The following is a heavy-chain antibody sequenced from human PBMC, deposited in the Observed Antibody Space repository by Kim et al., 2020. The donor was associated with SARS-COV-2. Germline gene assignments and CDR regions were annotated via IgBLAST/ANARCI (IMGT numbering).Heavy chain of an antibody. CDR1: GGSISSGGYY. J-gene: IGHJ3*02. CDR3: ARDNGARYYDILTGHSREDLDI. CDR2: IYYSGST. V-gene: IGHV4-31*03. D-gene: IGHD3-9*01. Sequence: SETLSLTCTVSGGSISSGGYYWSWIRQHPGKGLEWIGYIYYSGSTSYNPSLKIRVSISVDTSKNQFSLKLSSVTAADTAVYYCARDNGARYYDILTGHSREDLDIWGQGTMVTVSS.